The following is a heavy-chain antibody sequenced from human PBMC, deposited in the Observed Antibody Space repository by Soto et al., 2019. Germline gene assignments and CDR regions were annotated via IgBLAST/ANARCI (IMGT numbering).Heavy chain of an antibody. J-gene: IGHJ4*02. V-gene: IGHV3-33*01. CDR2: IWYDGSNK. CDR3: ARDGRSYGGYDWLIDY. D-gene: IGHD5-12*01. Sequence: QVQLVESGGGVVQPGRSLRLSCAASGFTFSSYGMHWVRQAPGKGLEWVAVIWYDGSNKYYADSVKGQFTISRDNSKNTLYLQMNSLRAEDTAVYYCARDGRSYGGYDWLIDYWGQGTLVTVSS. CDR1: GFTFSSYG.